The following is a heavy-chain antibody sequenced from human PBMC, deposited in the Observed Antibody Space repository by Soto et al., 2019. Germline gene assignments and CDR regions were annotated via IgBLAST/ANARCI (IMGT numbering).Heavy chain of an antibody. Sequence: GESLKISCKGSGYSFTSYWISWVRQMPGKGLEWMGRIDPSDSYTNYSPSFQGHVTISADKSISTAYLQWSSLKASDTAMYYCAGRFGELAGFYYYYGMDVWGQGTTVTVSS. V-gene: IGHV5-10-1*01. J-gene: IGHJ6*02. CDR1: GYSFTSYW. CDR2: IDPSDSYT. D-gene: IGHD3-10*01. CDR3: AGRFGELAGFYYYYGMDV.